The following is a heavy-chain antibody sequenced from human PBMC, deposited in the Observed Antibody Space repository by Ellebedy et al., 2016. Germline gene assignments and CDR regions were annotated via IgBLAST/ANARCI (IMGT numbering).Heavy chain of an antibody. CDR2: ISWNSGSI. V-gene: IGHV3-9*01. D-gene: IGHD1-26*01. J-gene: IGHJ4*02. Sequence: GGSLRLXCAASGFTFDDYAMHWVRQAPGKGLEWVSGISWNSGSIGYADSVKGRFTISRDNAKNSLYLQMNSLRAEDTALYYCAKDSRSGHSGSGGFDYWGQGTLVTVSS. CDR1: GFTFDDYA. CDR3: AKDSRSGHSGSGGFDY.